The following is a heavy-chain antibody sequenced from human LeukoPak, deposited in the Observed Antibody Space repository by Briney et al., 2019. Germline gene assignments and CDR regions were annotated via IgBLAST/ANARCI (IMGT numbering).Heavy chain of an antibody. CDR3: ARSINWFDP. V-gene: IGHV4-38-2*02. CDR1: GYSISSGYY. D-gene: IGHD3-9*01. J-gene: IGHJ5*02. Sequence: SETLSLTCTVSGYSISSGYYCSWLRQPPGKGLEWIGSIYHSGSTYYNPSLKSRVTISVDTSKNQFSLKLSSVTAADTAVYYCARSINWFDPWGQGTLVTVSS. CDR2: IYHSGST.